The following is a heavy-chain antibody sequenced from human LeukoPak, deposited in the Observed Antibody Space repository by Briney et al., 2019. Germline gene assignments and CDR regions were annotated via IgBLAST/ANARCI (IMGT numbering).Heavy chain of an antibody. D-gene: IGHD1-26*01. CDR2: ISSSGTTI. CDR3: ARGGSFFVY. CDR1: GFTFSGYD. V-gene: IGHV3-48*03. Sequence: GGSLRLSCAASGFTFSGYDMNWVRQAPGKGLEWVSYISSSGTTIYYADSVRGRFTISRDNAKNSLYLQMNSPRAEDTAVYYCARGGSFFVYWGQGTLVTVSS. J-gene: IGHJ4*02.